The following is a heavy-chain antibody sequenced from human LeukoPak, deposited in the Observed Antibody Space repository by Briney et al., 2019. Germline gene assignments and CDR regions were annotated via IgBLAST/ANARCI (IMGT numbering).Heavy chain of an antibody. CDR1: EFTVNSNY. CDR3: ARDVEGGGIGY. D-gene: IGHD1-26*01. Sequence: QPGGSLRLSCAASEFTVNSNYMNWVRQAPGKGLECVSIIYSGDRTYYADSVKGRFTISRDNSKNTLYLQMNSLRAEDTAVYYCARDVEGGGIGYWGQGTLVTVSS. J-gene: IGHJ4*02. V-gene: IGHV3-53*01. CDR2: IYSGDRT.